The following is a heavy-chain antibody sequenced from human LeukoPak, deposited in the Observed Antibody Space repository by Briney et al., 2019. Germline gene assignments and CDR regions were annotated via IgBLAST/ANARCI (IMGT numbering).Heavy chain of an antibody. CDR2: IYSSGST. CDR3: ARDVYCGGDCSYFDS. CDR1: GGXISIYY. V-gene: IGHV4-59*01. J-gene: IGHJ4*02. Sequence: SETLSLTCTVSGGXISIYYWSWTRQPPGKGLEWIGYIYSSGSTNYNPSLKSRVTLSLDTSRNQFSLKLTSVTAADTAVYYCARDVYCGGDCSYFDSWGQGTLVTVSS. D-gene: IGHD2-21*02.